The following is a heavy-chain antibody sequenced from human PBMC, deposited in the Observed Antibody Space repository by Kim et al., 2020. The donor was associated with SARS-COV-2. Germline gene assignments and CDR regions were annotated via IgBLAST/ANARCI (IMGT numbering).Heavy chain of an antibody. CDR1: GFTFSDHY. CDR3: VRDNQYGEQYKFDS. Sequence: GGSLRLSCAASGFTFSDHYMSWVRQLPGKGLEWVSYISNTGSTSYYADSVSGRFTISRDNAKKSLFLQMNSLRVEDTAIYYCVRDNQYGEQYKFDSWGQGTLVTVSS. CDR2: ISNTGSTS. D-gene: IGHD1-20*01. V-gene: IGHV3-11*01. J-gene: IGHJ4*02.